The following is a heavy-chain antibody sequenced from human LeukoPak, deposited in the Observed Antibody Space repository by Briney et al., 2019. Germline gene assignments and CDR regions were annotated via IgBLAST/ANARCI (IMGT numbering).Heavy chain of an antibody. CDR3: ACSDY. CDR1: GGSISSSSYY. V-gene: IGHV4-61*05. Sequence: SETLSLTCTVSGGSISSSSYYWGWIRQPPGKGLEWIGYIYYSGSTNYNPSLKSRVTISVDTSKNQFSLKLSSVTAADTAVYYCACSDYWGQGTLVTVSS. J-gene: IGHJ4*02. CDR2: IYYSGST.